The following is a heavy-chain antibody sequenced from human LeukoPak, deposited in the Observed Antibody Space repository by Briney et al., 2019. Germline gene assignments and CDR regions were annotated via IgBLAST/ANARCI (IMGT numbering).Heavy chain of an antibody. CDR2: IHSDGSSK. J-gene: IGHJ4*02. V-gene: IGHV3-74*01. CDR1: GFTFSSYW. CDR3: ARSGWPYYFDY. Sequence: GGSLRLSCAASGFTFSSYWMHWVRQAPGKGLVWVSRIHSDGSSKSYADSVRGRFTISRDDAKSTLYLQMNSLRAEDMAVYYCARSGWPYYFDYWGQGTLATVSS. D-gene: IGHD3-22*01.